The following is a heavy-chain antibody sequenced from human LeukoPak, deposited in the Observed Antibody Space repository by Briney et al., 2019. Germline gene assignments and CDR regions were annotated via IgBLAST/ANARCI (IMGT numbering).Heavy chain of an antibody. CDR2: ISAYNGNT. D-gene: IGHD1-1*01. J-gene: IGHJ5*02. V-gene: IGHV1-18*01. CDR1: GYTFTSYG. Sequence: ASVKVSCKASGYTFTSYGISWVRQAPGQGLEWMGWISAYNGNTNYAQKLQGRVTMTTDTSTSTAYMELRSLRSDDTAVYYCARDTDDLPPSARPMTKIKYNWFDPWGQGTLVTVSS. CDR3: ARDTDDLPPSARPMTKIKYNWFDP.